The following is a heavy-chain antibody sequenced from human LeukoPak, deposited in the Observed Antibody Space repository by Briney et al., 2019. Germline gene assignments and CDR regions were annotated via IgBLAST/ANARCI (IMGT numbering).Heavy chain of an antibody. D-gene: IGHD3-22*01. CDR2: ISAYNGNT. CDR1: GYTFTIYG. Sequence: ASVKVSCKASGYTFTIYGVSWVRQAPGQGLEWMGWISAYNGNTNYAQKFQGRVTITADKSTSTAYMELSSLRSEDTAVYYCAREERSTYYYDSSGYLIDYWGQGTLVTVSS. CDR3: AREERSTYYYDSSGYLIDY. J-gene: IGHJ4*02. V-gene: IGHV1-18*01.